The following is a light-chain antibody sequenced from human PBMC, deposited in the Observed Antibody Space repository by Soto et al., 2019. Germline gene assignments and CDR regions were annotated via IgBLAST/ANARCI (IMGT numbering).Light chain of an antibody. CDR2: AAS. J-gene: IGKJ3*01. V-gene: IGKV1-27*01. CDR3: QKYNSAPRGFT. Sequence: DIQMTQSPSSLSASVGDRVTITCRASQGISNYLAWHQQKPGKVPKLLIYAASTLQSGVPSRFSGSGSGTDFTLTISSLQPEDVATYYCQKYNSAPRGFTFGPGTKVDIK. CDR1: QGISNY.